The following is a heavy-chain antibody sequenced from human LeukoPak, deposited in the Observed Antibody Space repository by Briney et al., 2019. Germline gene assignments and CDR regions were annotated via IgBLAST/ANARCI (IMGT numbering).Heavy chain of an antibody. CDR2: IIPIFGTA. J-gene: IGHJ4*02. Sequence: SVKVPCKASGGTFSSYAISWVRQAPGQGLEWMGGIIPIFGTANYAQKFQGRVTITADEPTSTAYMELSSLRSEDTAVYYCARGGSTVVTPGPFDYWGQGTLVTVSS. D-gene: IGHD4-23*01. CDR1: GGTFSSYA. CDR3: ARGGSTVVTPGPFDY. V-gene: IGHV1-69*13.